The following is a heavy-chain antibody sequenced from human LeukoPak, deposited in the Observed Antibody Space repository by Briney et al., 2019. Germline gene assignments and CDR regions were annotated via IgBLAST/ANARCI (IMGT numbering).Heavy chain of an antibody. CDR3: SKHYYANSGENDY. CDR1: GFAFSNYA. V-gene: IGHV3-23*01. D-gene: IGHD3-22*01. CDR2: ISFNGGSA. Sequence: GGSLRLSCAASGFAFSNYAMSWVRQAPGKGVEWVSAISFNGGSAYYADSVKGRFTISRDNSKNTLYLQMNSLRAEDTAVYYCSKHYYANSGENDYGGQGTLVTVSS. J-gene: IGHJ4*02.